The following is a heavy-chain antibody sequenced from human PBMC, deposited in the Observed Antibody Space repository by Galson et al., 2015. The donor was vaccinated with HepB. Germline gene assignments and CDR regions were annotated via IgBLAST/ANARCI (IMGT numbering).Heavy chain of an antibody. Sequence: QSGAEVKKPGESLRTSCKASGYSFTRHAINWVRQAPGQGLEWMGWINTNTGNPTYAQGFTGRFVFSLDTSVSTAYVQISSLKTEDTAVYYCARDDSGNYRYGMDVWGQGTTVTVS. CDR2: INTNTGNP. CDR1: GYSFTRHA. V-gene: IGHV7-4-1*02. J-gene: IGHJ6*02. CDR3: ARDDSGNYRYGMDV. D-gene: IGHD1-26*01.